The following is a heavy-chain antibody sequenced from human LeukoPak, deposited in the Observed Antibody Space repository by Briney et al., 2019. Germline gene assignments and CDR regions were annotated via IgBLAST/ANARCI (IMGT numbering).Heavy chain of an antibody. V-gene: IGHV4-59*01. CDR3: ARDRDRGTFRFDP. D-gene: IGHD3-16*01. CDR1: GGSISTYY. CDR2: VYYSGIT. Sequence: PSETLSLTCTVSGGSISTYYWNGVRQPPGKGLEWIGYVYYSGITNYNPSLKSRVTISIDTSKNQFSLKLNSVTAADTAVYYCARDRDRGTFRFDPWGQGTLVTVSS. J-gene: IGHJ5*02.